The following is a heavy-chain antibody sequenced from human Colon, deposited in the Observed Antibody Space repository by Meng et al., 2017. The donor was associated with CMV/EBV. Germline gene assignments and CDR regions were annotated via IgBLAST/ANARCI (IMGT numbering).Heavy chain of an antibody. CDR1: GFNFRTHN. CDR3: ARASFSAAGTGYYYYGMDV. Sequence: GGSLRLSCAASGFNFRTHNMNWVRQAPGKGLEWVSYISSSGSTIYYADSVKGRFTISRDNAKNSLYLQMNSLRAEDTAVYYCARASFSAAGTGYYYYGMDVWGQGTTVTVSS. D-gene: IGHD6-13*01. CDR2: ISSSGSTI. V-gene: IGHV3-11*01. J-gene: IGHJ6*02.